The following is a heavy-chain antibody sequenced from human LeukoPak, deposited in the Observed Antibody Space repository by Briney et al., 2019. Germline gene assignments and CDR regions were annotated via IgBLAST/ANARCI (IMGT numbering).Heavy chain of an antibody. Sequence: GGSLRLSCAASGFTFSSYAMSWVRQAPGKGLEWVSAISGSGGSTYYADSVKGRFTISRDNSKNTLYLQMNSLRAEDTAVYYCAKDYYDSSGYYYPGFDYWGQGTPVTVSS. CDR3: AKDYYDSSGYYYPGFDY. CDR1: GFTFSSYA. J-gene: IGHJ4*02. D-gene: IGHD3-22*01. CDR2: ISGSGGST. V-gene: IGHV3-23*01.